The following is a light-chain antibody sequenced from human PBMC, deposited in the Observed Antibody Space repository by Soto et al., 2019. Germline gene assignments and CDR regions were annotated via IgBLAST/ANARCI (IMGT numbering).Light chain of an antibody. J-gene: IGKJ5*01. Sequence: RASQSASSNLAWYQQKPGQVPRLLIYGAATRATGIPARFSGSGSGTEFTLTINSLQSEDFAVYYCQQRSNWITFGQGTRLEIK. V-gene: IGKV3-15*01. CDR3: QQRSNWIT. CDR1: QSASSN. CDR2: GAA.